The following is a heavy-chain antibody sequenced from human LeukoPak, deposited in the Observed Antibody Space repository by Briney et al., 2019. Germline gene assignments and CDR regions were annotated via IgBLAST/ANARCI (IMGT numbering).Heavy chain of an antibody. CDR1: GFTVSSNY. J-gene: IGHJ5*02. D-gene: IGHD2-2*01. CDR2: IYSGGST. CDR3: ARAETYCSSTSGSSGFDP. Sequence: PGGSLRLSCAASGFTVSSNYMSWVRQAPGKGLEWVSGIYSGGSTYYPDSVKGRFTISRENSKNTLYLQMNSLRAEDTAVYYCARAETYCSSTSGSSGFDPWGQGTLVTVSS. V-gene: IGHV3-53*01.